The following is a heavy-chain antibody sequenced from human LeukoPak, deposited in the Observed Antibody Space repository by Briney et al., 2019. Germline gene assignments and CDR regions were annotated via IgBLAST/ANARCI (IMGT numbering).Heavy chain of an antibody. Sequence: SETLSLTCAVYGGSFSGYYWSWIRQAPGKGLEWIGEINHSGSTNYNPSLKRRGTISVDTSKNKFSLELRYTTAAHTAVYYCARARNYYDSSDYYYEGDAFDIWGQGTMVTVSS. CDR1: GGSFSGYY. CDR2: INHSGST. D-gene: IGHD3-22*01. CDR3: ARARNYYDSSDYYYEGDAFDI. J-gene: IGHJ3*02. V-gene: IGHV4-34*01.